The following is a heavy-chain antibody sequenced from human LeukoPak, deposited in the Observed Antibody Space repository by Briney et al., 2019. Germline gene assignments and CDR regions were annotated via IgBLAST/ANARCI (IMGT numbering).Heavy chain of an antibody. D-gene: IGHD3-9*01. CDR1: GFTFSSYA. J-gene: IGHJ5*02. V-gene: IGHV3-23*01. CDR3: AKADYDILTAYYS. Sequence: PGGSLRLSCAASGFTFSSYAMSWVRQAPGKGLEWVSGISGSRGTTYYADSVKGRLTISRDNSKNTLYLQMNSLRAEDTAVYYCAKADYDILTAYYSWGQGTLVTVSS. CDR2: ISGSRGTT.